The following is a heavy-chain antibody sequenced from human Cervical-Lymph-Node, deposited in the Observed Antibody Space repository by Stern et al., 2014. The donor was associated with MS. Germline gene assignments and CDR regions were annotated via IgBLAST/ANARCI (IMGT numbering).Heavy chain of an antibody. CDR2: ISYDGNTK. CDR1: GFTFTSYA. V-gene: IGHV3-30-3*01. Sequence: VQLVESGGGVVQPGRSLRVSCATAGFTFTSYAMNWVRQAPGKGLEWVAVISYDGNTKYYADSVKGRFTISRDKSKNTLYLQMSSLRAEDTAVYYCVRERSSRGFDYWGQGSLVTVSS. CDR3: VRERSSRGFDY. J-gene: IGHJ4*02. D-gene: IGHD5/OR15-5a*01.